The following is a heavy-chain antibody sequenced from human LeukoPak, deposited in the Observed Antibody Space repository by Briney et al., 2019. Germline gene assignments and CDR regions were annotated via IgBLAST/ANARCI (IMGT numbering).Heavy chain of an antibody. J-gene: IGHJ5*02. CDR2: INPNSGGT. CDR3: ARDGSSSWYLGFNWFDP. CDR1: GYTFTGYY. Sequence: ASVKVSCKASGYTFTGYYMHWVRQAPGQGLEWMGWINPNSGGTNYAQKFQGRVTMTRDTSISTAYMELSRLRSDDTAVNYCARDGSSSWYLGFNWFDPWGQGTLVTVSS. D-gene: IGHD6-13*01. V-gene: IGHV1-2*02.